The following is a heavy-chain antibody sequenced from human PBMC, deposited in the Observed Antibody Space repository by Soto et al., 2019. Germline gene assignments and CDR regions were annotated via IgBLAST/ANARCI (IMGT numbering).Heavy chain of an antibody. CDR1: GVSFNFA. CDR2: ITPIFPTA. V-gene: IGHV1-69*01. D-gene: IGHD3-16*01. CDR3: VFRGGRGRHIEY. J-gene: IGHJ4*02. Sequence: VQLVQSGTEVKKPGSSVKLSCKASGVSFNFAMSWVRQAPGQGLEWMGGITPIFPTAVEAPKFQGRVTITADEPTATVSIELTSLRSEDTAVYFCVFRGGRGRHIEYWGPGSLVIVSS.